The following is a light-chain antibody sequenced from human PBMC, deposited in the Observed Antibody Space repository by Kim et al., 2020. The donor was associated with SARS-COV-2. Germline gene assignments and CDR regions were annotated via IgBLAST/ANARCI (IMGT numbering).Light chain of an antibody. J-gene: IGKJ1*01. CDR1: QSVSSY. CDR2: DAS. CDR3: QQRSNWPGT. V-gene: IGKV3-11*01. Sequence: FSPGERATLSCRASQSVSSYLAWYQQKPGQAPRLLIYDASNRATGIPARFSGSGSGTDFTLTISSLEPEDFAVYYCQQRSNWPGTFGQGTKVDIK.